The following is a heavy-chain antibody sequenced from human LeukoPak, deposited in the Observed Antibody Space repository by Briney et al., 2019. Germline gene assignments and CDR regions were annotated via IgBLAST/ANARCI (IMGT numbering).Heavy chain of an antibody. CDR3: ARPTDSIAVAGTFDY. V-gene: IGHV3-23*01. D-gene: IGHD6-19*01. CDR1: GFTFSSYA. Sequence: GGSLRLSCAASGFTFSSYAMSWVRQAPGEGLEWVSAISGSGGSTYYADSVKGRFTISRDNSKNTLYLQMNSLRAEDTAVYYCARPTDSIAVAGTFDYWGQGTLVTVSS. J-gene: IGHJ4*02. CDR2: ISGSGGST.